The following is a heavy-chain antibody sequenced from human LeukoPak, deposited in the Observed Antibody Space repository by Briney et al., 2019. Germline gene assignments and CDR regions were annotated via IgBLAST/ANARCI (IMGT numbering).Heavy chain of an antibody. V-gene: IGHV3-23*01. CDR2: ISGSGGST. J-gene: IGHJ4*02. D-gene: IGHD5-18*01. CDR3: AKDDAWIQLWSYFDY. CDR1: GFTFSSYA. Sequence: GGSLRLSCAASGFTFSSYAMSWVRQAPGKGLEWVSAISGSGGSTYYADSVKGRFTISRDNSKNTLYPQMNSLRAEDTAVYYCAKDDAWIQLWSYFDYWGQGTLVTVSS.